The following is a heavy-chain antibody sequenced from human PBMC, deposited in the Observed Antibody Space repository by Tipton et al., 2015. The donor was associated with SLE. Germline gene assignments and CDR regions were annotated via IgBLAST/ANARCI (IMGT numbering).Heavy chain of an antibody. CDR1: GYSISSGYY. V-gene: IGHV4-38-2*02. CDR3: AGERLHLDGTENTFDI. CDR2: IYHSGST. J-gene: IGHJ3*02. Sequence: TLSLTCAVSGYSISSGYYWGWIRQPPGKGLEWIGNIYHSGSTDYSPSLKSRVTISVDTSKNQFSLKLSSVTAADTAVYYSAGERLHLDGTENTFDIWGQGTMVTVSS. D-gene: IGHD2/OR15-2a*01.